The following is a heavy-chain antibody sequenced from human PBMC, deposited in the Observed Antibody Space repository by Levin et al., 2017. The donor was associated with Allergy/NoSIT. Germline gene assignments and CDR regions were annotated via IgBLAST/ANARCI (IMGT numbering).Heavy chain of an antibody. CDR2: ISYDGSSK. Sequence: GESLKISCAASGFTFSSYAIHWVRQAPGKGLEWVAAISYDGSSKYYADSVKGRFTISRDNSKNTLYLQMNSLRTEDTAVYYCARDVHYYDRRGTSARYDYWGQGTLVTVSS. CDR1: GFTFSSYA. CDR3: ARDVHYYDRRGTSARYDY. J-gene: IGHJ4*02. V-gene: IGHV3-30-3*01. D-gene: IGHD3-22*01.